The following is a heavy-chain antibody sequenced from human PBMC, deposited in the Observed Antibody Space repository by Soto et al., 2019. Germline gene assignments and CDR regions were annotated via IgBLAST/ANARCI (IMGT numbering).Heavy chain of an antibody. CDR1: GYTFTSYY. J-gene: IGHJ3*02. Sequence: ASVKVSCKASGYTFTSYYMHWVRQAPGQGLEWMGWINPNSGGTNYAQKFQGWVTMTRDTSISTAYMELSRLRSDDTAVYYCASAYCGGDCPDDAFDIWGQGTMVTVSS. CDR3: ASAYCGGDCPDDAFDI. V-gene: IGHV1-2*04. D-gene: IGHD2-21*02. CDR2: INPNSGGT.